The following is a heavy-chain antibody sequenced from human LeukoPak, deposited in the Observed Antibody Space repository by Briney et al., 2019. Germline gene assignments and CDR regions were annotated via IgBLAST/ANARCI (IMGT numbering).Heavy chain of an antibody. CDR1: GGSISSGDYY. V-gene: IGHV4-30-4*01. CDR2: IYYSGST. D-gene: IGHD3-3*01. CDR3: ARRRAIFGSHLAFGY. J-gene: IGHJ4*02. Sequence: SETLSLTCTVSGGSISSGDYYWSWIRQPPGKGLEWIGYIYYSGSTYYNPSLKSRVTISVDTSKNQFSLKLSSVTAADTAVYYCARRRAIFGSHLAFGYWGQGTLVTVSS.